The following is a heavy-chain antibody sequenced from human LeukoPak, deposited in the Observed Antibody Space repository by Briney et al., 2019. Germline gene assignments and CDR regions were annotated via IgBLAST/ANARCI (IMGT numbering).Heavy chain of an antibody. CDR3: AREEIAAAGTYPAGYFDY. Sequence: SETLSLTCTVSGGSIGSYYWSWIRQPPGKGLEWIGYIYYSGSTNYNPSLKSRVTISVDTSKNQFSLKLSSVTAADTAVYYCAREEIAAAGTYPAGYFDYWGQGTLVTVSS. J-gene: IGHJ4*02. CDR2: IYYSGST. V-gene: IGHV4-59*01. D-gene: IGHD6-13*01. CDR1: GGSIGSYY.